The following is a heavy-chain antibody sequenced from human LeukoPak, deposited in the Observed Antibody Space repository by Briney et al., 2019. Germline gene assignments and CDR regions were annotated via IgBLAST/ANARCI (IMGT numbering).Heavy chain of an antibody. CDR3: VRDILTGYYSNWFDP. CDR2: INHSGST. Sequence: SETLSLTCAVYGGSFSGYYWSWIRQPPGKGLEWIGEINHSGSTNYNPSLKSRVTISVDTSKNQFSLKPSSVTAADTAVYYCVRDILTGYYSNWFDPWGQGTLVTVSS. CDR1: GGSFSGYY. V-gene: IGHV4-34*01. J-gene: IGHJ5*02. D-gene: IGHD3-9*01.